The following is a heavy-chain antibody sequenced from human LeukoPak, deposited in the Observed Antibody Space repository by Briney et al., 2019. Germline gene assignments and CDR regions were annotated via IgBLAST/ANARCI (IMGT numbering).Heavy chain of an antibody. CDR2: IYYSGST. V-gene: IGHV4-59*08. CDR3: ARNLAVGYSSWFDALDV. CDR1: GGSLSNYY. D-gene: IGHD6-13*01. Sequence: SETLSLTCSVSGGSLSNYYWTWIRQSPGKGPEWIGNIYYSGSTNYNSSLKSRVTISVGPSKNQLSLKLSSVTAADTAVYYCARNLAVGYSSWFDALDVWGQGTMVTVAS. J-gene: IGHJ3*01.